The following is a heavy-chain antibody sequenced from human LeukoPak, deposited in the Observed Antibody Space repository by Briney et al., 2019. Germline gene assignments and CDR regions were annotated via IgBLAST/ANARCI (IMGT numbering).Heavy chain of an antibody. CDR3: ARDDRGNWFDP. CDR1: GFTFSSYW. J-gene: IGHJ5*02. CDR2: IKQDGSEK. Sequence: GGSLRLSCAASGFTFSSYWMSWVRQAPGQGLEWVANIKQDGSEKYYVDSVKGRFTISRDNAKNSLYLQMNSLRAEDTAVYYCARDDRGNWFDPWGQGTLVTVSS. D-gene: IGHD3-10*01. V-gene: IGHV3-7*01.